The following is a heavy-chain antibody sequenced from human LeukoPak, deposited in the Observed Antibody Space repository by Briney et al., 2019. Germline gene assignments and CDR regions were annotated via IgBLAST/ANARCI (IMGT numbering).Heavy chain of an antibody. CDR2: IIPIFGTA. Sequence: SVKVSCKASGGTFNSYAISWVRQAPGQGLEWMGGIIPIFGTANYAQKFQGRVTITTDESTSTAYMELSSLRSEDTAVYYRARDSYSSSSDDSGYERDYYYYYMDVWGKGTTVTVSS. CDR1: GGTFNSYA. J-gene: IGHJ6*03. CDR3: ARDSYSSSSDDSGYERDYYYYYMDV. D-gene: IGHD6-6*01. V-gene: IGHV1-69*05.